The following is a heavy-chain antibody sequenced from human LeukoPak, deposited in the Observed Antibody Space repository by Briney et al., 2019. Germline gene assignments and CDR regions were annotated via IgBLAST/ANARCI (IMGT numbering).Heavy chain of an antibody. CDR2: IIPIFGTA. CDR3: AREEIATHHGGFDY. V-gene: IGHV1-69*05. J-gene: IGHJ4*02. CDR1: GGTFSSYA. Sequence: GASVKVSCKASGGTFSSYAISWVRQAPRQGLEWMGGIIPIFGTANYAQKFQGRVTITTDESTSTAYMELSSLRSEDTAVYYCAREEIATHHGGFDYWGQGTLVTVSS. D-gene: IGHD5-24*01.